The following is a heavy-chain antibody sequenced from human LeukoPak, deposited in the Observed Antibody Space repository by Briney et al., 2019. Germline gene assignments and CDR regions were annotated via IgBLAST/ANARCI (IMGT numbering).Heavy chain of an antibody. CDR2: ISYDGSNK. CDR3: ARDQASPAAPVGAFDI. J-gene: IGHJ3*02. V-gene: IGHV3-30-3*01. Sequence: GGSLRLSCAASGFTFSSYAMHWVRQAPGKGLEWVAVISYDGSNKYYADSVKGRFTISRDNSKNTLYLQMNSLRAEDTVVYYCARDQASPAAPVGAFDIWGQGTMVTVSS. D-gene: IGHD2-2*01. CDR1: GFTFSSYA.